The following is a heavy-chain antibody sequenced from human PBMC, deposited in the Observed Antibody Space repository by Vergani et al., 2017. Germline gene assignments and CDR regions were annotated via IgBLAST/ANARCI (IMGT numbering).Heavy chain of an antibody. J-gene: IGHJ6*02. D-gene: IGHD3-10*01. CDR1: GCSISSYY. Sequence: QVQLQESGPGLVKPSETLSLTCTVSGCSISSYYWSWIRQPPGKGLEWIGYIYYSGSTNYNPSLKSRVTISVDTSKNQFSLKLSSVTAADTAVYYCARDGSSYYYYYGMDVWGQGTTVTVSS. CDR2: IYYSGST. V-gene: IGHV4-59*01. CDR3: ARDGSSYYYYYGMDV.